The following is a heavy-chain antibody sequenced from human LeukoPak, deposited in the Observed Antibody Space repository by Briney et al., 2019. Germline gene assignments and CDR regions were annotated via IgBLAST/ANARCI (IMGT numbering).Heavy chain of an antibody. V-gene: IGHV3-20*04. D-gene: IGHD3-10*01. J-gene: IGHJ4*02. CDR3: ARYYFRPGNFDY. CDR2: INWNGGST. Sequence: GGSLRLSCAASGFIFDDYGMSWVRHAPGKGLEWVSGINWNGGSTGYADSVKGRFTISRDNAKNSLYLQMNSVRAEDTALYYCARYYFRPGNFDYWGQGTLVTVSS. CDR1: GFIFDDYG.